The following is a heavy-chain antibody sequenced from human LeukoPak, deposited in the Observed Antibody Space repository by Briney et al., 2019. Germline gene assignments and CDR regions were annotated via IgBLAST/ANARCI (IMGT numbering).Heavy chain of an antibody. CDR2: IWYEGSNK. CDR3: AKDKLSGDPDAFDI. D-gene: IGHD3-10*01. CDR1: GFTFCSYG. V-gene: IGHV3-30*02. J-gene: IGHJ3*02. Sequence: PGGALRLSCAPSGFTFCSYGVQCVCPAPDKGVGWVTVIWYEGSNKYSAHSVKGRFTISRENFKNTLYLQINMLRPQNTVVYFFAKDKLSGDPDAFDIWGLGTMVTVSS.